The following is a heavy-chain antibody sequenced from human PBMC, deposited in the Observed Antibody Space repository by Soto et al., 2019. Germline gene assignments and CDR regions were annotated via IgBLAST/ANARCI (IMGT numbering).Heavy chain of an antibody. J-gene: IGHJ5*02. D-gene: IGHD6-13*01. CDR2: ISSNSAYI. V-gene: IGHV3-21*01. CDR1: GFTFLSFT. Sequence: WGSLRLSCAASGFTFLSFTINFFRHAAWKGLEWVSTISSNSAYIYYTDALRGRFTISRDNAKNSLHLQMNSLRAEDTAVYYCTRDASRDSSARGWFDPWGPGTLVTVSS. CDR3: TRDASRDSSARGWFDP.